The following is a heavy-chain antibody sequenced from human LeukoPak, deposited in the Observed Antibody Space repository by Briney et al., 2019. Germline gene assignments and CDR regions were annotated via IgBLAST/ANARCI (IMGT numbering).Heavy chain of an antibody. J-gene: IGHJ4*02. CDR1: GFTFSTYW. CDR2: IKGDESAR. CDR3: ARDVGGSLDY. D-gene: IGHD1-26*01. V-gene: IGHV3-7*01. Sequence: GGSLRLSCAASGFTFSTYWMAWVRQAPGKGLEWVANIKGDESARHQADSVKGRFTISRDNAQNSVYLQMSSLRGEDTAVYYCARDVGGSLDYWGQGTLVTVSS.